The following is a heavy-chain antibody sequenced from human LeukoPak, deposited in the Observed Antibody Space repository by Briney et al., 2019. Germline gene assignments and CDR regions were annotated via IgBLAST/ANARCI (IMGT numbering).Heavy chain of an antibody. J-gene: IGHJ4*02. CDR1: GYTFTGHY. Sequence: GASVKVSCKASGYTFTGHYMHWVRQAPGQGLEWMGRINPNNGGTNYAQKFQGRVTMTRDTSISTAYMELSRLRSDDAAAYYCARASGGYPKYYFDYWGQGTLVAVSS. V-gene: IGHV1-2*06. D-gene: IGHD2-15*01. CDR2: INPNNGGT. CDR3: ARASGGYPKYYFDY.